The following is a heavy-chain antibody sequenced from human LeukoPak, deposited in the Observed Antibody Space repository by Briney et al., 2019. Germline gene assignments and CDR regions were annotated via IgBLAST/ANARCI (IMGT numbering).Heavy chain of an antibody. J-gene: IGHJ4*02. CDR3: AKARQWPLGFDY. CDR2: ISGSGGST. CDR1: GFTFSAYP. V-gene: IGHV3-23*01. Sequence: GGPLRLSFEPPGFTFSAYPMTGAPKAPGKGLKWVSAISGSGGSTYYADSVKGRFTISRDNSKNTLYLQMNSLRAEDTAVYYCAKARQWPLGFDYWGQGTLVTVSS. D-gene: IGHD6-19*01.